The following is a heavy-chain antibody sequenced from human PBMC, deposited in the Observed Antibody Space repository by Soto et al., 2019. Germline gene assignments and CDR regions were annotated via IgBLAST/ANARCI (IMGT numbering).Heavy chain of an antibody. J-gene: IGHJ3*02. CDR3: AREYYDFWSRPKVEAFAI. V-gene: IGHV1-18*01. Sequence: GASVKVSCKASGYTFTSYGISCVRQAPGQGLEWMGWISAYNGNTNYAQKLQGRVTMTTDTSTSTAYMELRSLRSDDTAVYYCAREYYDFWSRPKVEAFAIWVQGTMVTVSS. CDR1: GYTFTSYG. CDR2: ISAYNGNT. D-gene: IGHD3-3*01.